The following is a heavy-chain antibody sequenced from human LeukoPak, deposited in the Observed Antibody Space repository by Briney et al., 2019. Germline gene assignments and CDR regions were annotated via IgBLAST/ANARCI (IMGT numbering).Heavy chain of an antibody. CDR1: GFSLSPSGVG. J-gene: IGHJ6*03. CDR3: AHSVAILGVDPRYYYYYYMDV. D-gene: IGHD3-3*01. V-gene: IGHV2-5*02. Sequence: SGPTLVKPTQTLTLTCTFSGFSLSPSGVGVGWIRQPPVKALEWLALIYWADDKRYSPSRKSSLTITKDTSKNQVVLTMTNMDPVDTATYYCAHSVAILGVDPRYYYYYYMDVWGKGTTVTVSS. CDR2: IYWADDK.